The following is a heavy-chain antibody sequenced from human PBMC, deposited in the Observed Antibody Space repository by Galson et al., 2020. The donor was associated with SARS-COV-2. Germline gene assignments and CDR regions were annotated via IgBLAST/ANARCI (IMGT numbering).Heavy chain of an antibody. CDR3: AREKGDSSGYYYATNDAFDI. CDR1: GGSFSGYY. CDR2: INHSGST. V-gene: IGHV4-34*01. Sequence: SATLSLTCAVYGGSFSGYYRSWIRQPPGKGLEWIGEINHSGSTNYNPSLKSRVTISVDTSKNQFSLKLSSVTAADTAVYYCAREKGDSSGYYYATNDAFDIWGQGTMVTVSS. J-gene: IGHJ3*02. D-gene: IGHD3-22*01.